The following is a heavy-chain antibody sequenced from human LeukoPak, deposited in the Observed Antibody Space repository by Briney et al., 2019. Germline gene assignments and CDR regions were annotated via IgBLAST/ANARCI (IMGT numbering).Heavy chain of an antibody. CDR1: GGTFSSYA. D-gene: IGHD3-22*01. CDR3: ARDYYDSSGYYYNWFDP. J-gene: IGHJ5*02. CDR2: IIPIFGTA. Sequence: ASVKVSCKASGGTFSSYAISWVRQAPGQGLEWMGGIIPIFGTANYAQKFQGRVMITTDESTSTAYMELSSLRSEDTAVYYCARDYYDSSGYYYNWFDPWGQGTLVTVSS. V-gene: IGHV1-69*05.